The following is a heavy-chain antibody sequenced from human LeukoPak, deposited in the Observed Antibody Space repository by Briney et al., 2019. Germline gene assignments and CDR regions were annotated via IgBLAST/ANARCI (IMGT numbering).Heavy chain of an antibody. CDR2: VFYSGST. Sequence: SETLSLTCTVSGGSINSYFWSWIRQPPGKGLEWIGYVFYSGSTNYNPSLKSRVTISVDTSKNQSSLKLISVTAADTAVYYCARGESGGYSYSFDYWGQGTLVTVSS. V-gene: IGHV4-59*01. D-gene: IGHD2-21*02. CDR1: GGSINSYF. J-gene: IGHJ4*02. CDR3: ARGESGGYSYSFDY.